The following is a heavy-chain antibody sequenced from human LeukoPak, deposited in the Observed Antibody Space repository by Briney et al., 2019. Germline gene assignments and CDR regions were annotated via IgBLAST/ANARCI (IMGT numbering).Heavy chain of an antibody. Sequence: PGGSLRLSCAASGFTFDDYAMHWVRQAPGKGLEWVSGISWNSGSIGYADSVKGRFTISRDNAKNTLYLQMNSLRAEDTAVYYCARERTGFDYWGQGTLVTVSS. CDR1: GFTFDDYA. V-gene: IGHV3-9*01. J-gene: IGHJ4*02. CDR2: ISWNSGSI. CDR3: ARERTGFDY. D-gene: IGHD1-14*01.